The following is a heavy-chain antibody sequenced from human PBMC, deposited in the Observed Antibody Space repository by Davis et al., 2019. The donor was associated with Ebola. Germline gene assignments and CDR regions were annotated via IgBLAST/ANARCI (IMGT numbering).Heavy chain of an antibody. Sequence: ASVKVSCKASGYTFTSYAMHWVRQAPGQRLEWMGWINAGNGNTKYSQKFQGRVTITRDTSASTAYMELSSLRSEDTAVYYCARGGRRFQWLLPGHYGMDVWGQGTTVTVSS. J-gene: IGHJ6*02. CDR2: INAGNGNT. CDR3: ARGGRRFQWLLPGHYGMDV. CDR1: GYTFTSYA. V-gene: IGHV1-3*01. D-gene: IGHD3-22*01.